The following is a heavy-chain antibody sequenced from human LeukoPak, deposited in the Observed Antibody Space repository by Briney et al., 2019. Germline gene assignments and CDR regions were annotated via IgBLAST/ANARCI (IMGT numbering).Heavy chain of an antibody. CDR1: GYTFTGYY. CDR2: INPNSGGT. V-gene: IGHV1-2*02. D-gene: IGHD6-13*01. J-gene: IGHJ3*02. CDR3: ARGSKGYSSSRGAFDI. Sequence: ASVKVSCKASGYTFTGYYMHWVRQAPGQGLEWMGWINPNSGGTNYAQKFQGRVTMTRDTSISTAYMELSRLRSDDTAVYYCARGSKGYSSSRGAFDIWGQGTMVTVSS.